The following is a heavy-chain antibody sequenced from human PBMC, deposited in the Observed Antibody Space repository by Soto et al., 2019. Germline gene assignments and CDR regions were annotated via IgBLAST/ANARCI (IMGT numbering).Heavy chain of an antibody. D-gene: IGHD3-16*01. Sequence: GSLRLSCAASGFTFSNAWMNWVRQAPGKGLEWVGRIKSKTDGGTTDYAAPVKGRFTISRDDSKNTLYLQMNSLKTEDTAVYYCTTGRNPKIMRGVGRYYGMDVWGQGTTVTVSS. CDR2: IKSKTDGGTT. CDR3: TTGRNPKIMRGVGRYYGMDV. V-gene: IGHV3-15*07. J-gene: IGHJ6*02. CDR1: GFTFSNAW.